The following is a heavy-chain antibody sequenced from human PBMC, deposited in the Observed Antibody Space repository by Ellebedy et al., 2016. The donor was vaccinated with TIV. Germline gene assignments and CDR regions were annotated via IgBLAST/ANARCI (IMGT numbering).Heavy chain of an antibody. CDR1: GFNFRNFD. J-gene: IGHJ4*02. CDR3: TKGLVYVAGATSGVDH. V-gene: IGHV3-23*01. D-gene: IGHD6-19*01. CDR2: ISGTSGSI. Sequence: GESLKISCAASGFNFRNFDLHWVRQAPGKGLEWVSAISGTSGSIYYADSVKGRFTISRDNSKNTLYLQMNSLRAEDTAIYYCTKGLVYVAGATSGVDHWGQGNLVSVSS.